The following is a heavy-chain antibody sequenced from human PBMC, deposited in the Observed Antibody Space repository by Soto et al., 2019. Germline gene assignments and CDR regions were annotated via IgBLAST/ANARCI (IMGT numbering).Heavy chain of an antibody. CDR3: ARDEDFGSRTGYFDY. V-gene: IGHV3-30*01. CDR1: GFSFSAYA. Sequence: QMQLVESGGGVVQPGGSLRLSCAASGFSFSAYAMHWVRQAPAKGLEWVAAMSFDGRYKMYADSVKGRFIISRDNTENTLYLEMNSLRGEDTAVYSCARDEDFGSRTGYFDYWGQGTLVTVSS. D-gene: IGHD3-10*01. CDR2: MSFDGRYK. J-gene: IGHJ4*02.